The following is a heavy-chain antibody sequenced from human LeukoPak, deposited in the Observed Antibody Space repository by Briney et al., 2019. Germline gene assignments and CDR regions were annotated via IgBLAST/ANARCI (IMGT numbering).Heavy chain of an antibody. CDR1: GFILSSFA. V-gene: IGHV3-23*01. CDR3: AKTRNGYTTEYLQH. J-gene: IGHJ1*01. CDR2: ISSPGGNT. D-gene: IGHD5-24*01. Sequence: GGSLRLSCTSSGFILSSFAMSWVRQAPGKGLEGVSSISSPGGNTYYADSVKGRFTISRDISKKLVYLQMNSMRAEDTAVYYCAKTRNGYTTEYLQHWGEGTLVIVSS.